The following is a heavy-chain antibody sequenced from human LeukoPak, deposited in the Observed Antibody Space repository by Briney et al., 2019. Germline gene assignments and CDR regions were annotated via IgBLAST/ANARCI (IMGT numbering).Heavy chain of an antibody. D-gene: IGHD5-18*01. CDR2: ISTGGTTI. Sequence: GGSLRLSCAASGFTFSDYYMSWIRQAPGKGLEWVSYISTGGTTIYYADSVKGRFTISRDNAKNSLYLQMNSLRADDTAVYYCSRGPLPVTYSYDYWGQGTLVTVSS. V-gene: IGHV3-11*04. CDR3: SRGPLPVTYSYDY. J-gene: IGHJ4*02. CDR1: GFTFSDYY.